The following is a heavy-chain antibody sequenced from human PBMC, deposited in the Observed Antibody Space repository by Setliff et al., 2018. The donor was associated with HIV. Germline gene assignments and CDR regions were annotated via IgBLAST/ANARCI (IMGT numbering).Heavy chain of an antibody. V-gene: IGHV3-7*01. D-gene: IGHD6-13*01. CDR3: ARDKEGSSWFPDY. Sequence: HPGGSLRLSCAASGFTFSSYSMNWVRQAPGKGLEWVASIKPDGSEQYYVDSVKGRFTISRDNSKNTLYLQMISLRAEDTAVYYCARDKEGSSWFPDYGGQGTLVTVSS. CDR2: IKPDGSEQ. CDR1: GFTFSSYS. J-gene: IGHJ4*02.